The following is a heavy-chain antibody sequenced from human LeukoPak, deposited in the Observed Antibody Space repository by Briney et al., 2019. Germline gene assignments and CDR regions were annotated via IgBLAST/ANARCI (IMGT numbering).Heavy chain of an antibody. Sequence: SGTLSLTCTVSGGSISSYYWSWIRQPAGKGLEWIGRIYTSGSTNYNPSLKSRVTMSVDTSKNQFSLKLSSVTAADTAVYYCARDGGYCSSTSCSHRSFDIWGQGTMVAVSS. J-gene: IGHJ3*02. CDR1: GGSISSYY. CDR2: IYTSGST. V-gene: IGHV4-4*07. D-gene: IGHD2-2*01. CDR3: ARDGGYCSSTSCSHRSFDI.